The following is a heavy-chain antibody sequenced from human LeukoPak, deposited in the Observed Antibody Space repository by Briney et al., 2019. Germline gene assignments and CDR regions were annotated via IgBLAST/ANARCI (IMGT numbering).Heavy chain of an antibody. CDR3: ARDPRGSGSDY. D-gene: IGHD2-15*01. CDR2: IIPILGIA. Sequence: ASGKVSCKASGGTFSSYTISWVRQAPGQGLEWMGRIIPILGIANYAQKFQGRVTITADKSTSTAYMELSSLRSEDTAVYYCARDPRGSGSDYWGQGTLVTVSS. V-gene: IGHV1-69*04. CDR1: GGTFSSYT. J-gene: IGHJ4*02.